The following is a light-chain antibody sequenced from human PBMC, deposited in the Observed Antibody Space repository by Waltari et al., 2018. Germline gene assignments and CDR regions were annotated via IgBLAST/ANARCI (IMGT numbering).Light chain of an antibody. Sequence: QTVVTQEPSFSVSPGGTVTLTCGLSFGSVSTSHYASWYQQTPGLSPRTLIYTTNIRSSGVPDHFSGSTLGDKAAPTITGAQADDECDYYCALYMGNGIWAFGGGTKLTVL. CDR1: FGSVSTSHY. J-gene: IGLJ3*02. V-gene: IGLV8-61*01. CDR3: ALYMGNGIWA. CDR2: TTN.